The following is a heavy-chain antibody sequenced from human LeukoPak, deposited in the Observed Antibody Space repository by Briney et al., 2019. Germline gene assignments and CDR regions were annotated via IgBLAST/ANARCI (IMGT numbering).Heavy chain of an antibody. D-gene: IGHD2-21*02. J-gene: IGHJ4*02. Sequence: GGSLRLSCAASGFTFSSYSMNWVRQAPGKGLEWVSSISSSSSYIYYADSVKGRFTISRDNAKNSLYLQMNSLRAEDTAVYYCARGEGVVVETAIRDFYYCGQGTLVTVSS. CDR2: ISSSSSYI. CDR1: GFTFSSYS. V-gene: IGHV3-21*01. CDR3: ARGEGVVVETAIRDFYY.